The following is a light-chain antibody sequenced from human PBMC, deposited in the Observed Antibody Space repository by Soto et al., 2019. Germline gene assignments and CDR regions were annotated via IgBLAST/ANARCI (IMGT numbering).Light chain of an antibody. CDR2: DAS. J-gene: IGKJ1*01. V-gene: IGKV3-20*01. Sequence: EIVLTQSPGTLSLSPGERATLSCRASQSISSSYLAWFQQKPGQAPRLLIYDASARATGIPDRFSGSGSGTDFTLTISRLEPEDFAVYYCQQYAYSPRTFGQGTKVDIK. CDR3: QQYAYSPRT. CDR1: QSISSSY.